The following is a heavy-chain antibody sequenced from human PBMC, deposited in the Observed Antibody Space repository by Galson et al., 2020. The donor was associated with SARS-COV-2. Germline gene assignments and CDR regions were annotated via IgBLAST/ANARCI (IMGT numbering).Heavy chain of an antibody. V-gene: IGHV4-39*01. D-gene: IGHD2-15*01. CDR3: ARNTVNVVVVAATYGLISYSYYFDY. CDR1: GGSISSSSYY. CDR2: TYYSGST. J-gene: IGHJ4*02. Sequence: SEPLSLTCPVSGGSISSSSYYWGWLRQPPGTGLVWIGRTYYSGSTYYNPSLKSRVTISVDTSKNQFSLKLSSVTAADTAVYYCARNTVNVVVVAATYGLISYSYYFDYWGQGTLVTVSS.